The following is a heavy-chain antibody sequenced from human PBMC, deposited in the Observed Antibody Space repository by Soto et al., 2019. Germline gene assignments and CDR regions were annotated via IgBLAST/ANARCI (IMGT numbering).Heavy chain of an antibody. Sequence: SGPTLVNPTETLTLTCTVSGFSLSNVRMGVSWIRQPPGKALEWLAHIFSNDEKSYSTSLKSRLTISKDTSKSQVVLTMTNMDPVDTATYYCARIGYYDFWSGPGGWFDPWGQGTLVTVSS. J-gene: IGHJ5*02. D-gene: IGHD3-3*01. CDR2: IFSNDEK. CDR1: GFSLSNVRMG. V-gene: IGHV2-26*01. CDR3: ARIGYYDFWSGPGGWFDP.